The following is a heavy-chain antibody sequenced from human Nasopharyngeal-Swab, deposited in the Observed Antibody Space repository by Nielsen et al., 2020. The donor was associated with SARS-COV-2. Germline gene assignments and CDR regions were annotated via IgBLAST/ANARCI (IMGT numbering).Heavy chain of an antibody. CDR2: ISSSGSII. D-gene: IGHD2-2*01. J-gene: IGHJ5*02. V-gene: IGHV3-11*04. CDR1: GFTFSDYY. CDR3: ASLSSGYCSSTSCYEGDENWFDP. Sequence: GESLKISCAASGFTFSDYYMSWIRQAPGKGLEWVSYISSSGSIIYYADSVKGRFTISRDNAKNSLYLQMNSLRAEDTAVYYCASLSSGYCSSTSCYEGDENWFDPWGQGTLVTVSS.